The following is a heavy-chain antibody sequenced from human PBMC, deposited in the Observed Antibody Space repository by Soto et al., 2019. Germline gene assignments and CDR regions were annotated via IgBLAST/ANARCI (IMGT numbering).Heavy chain of an antibody. J-gene: IGHJ5*02. Sequence: QVQLVQSGAEVKKPGASVKVSCKASGYTFSSYALHWVRQAPGQRLEWMGWINAANGNVKYSQKFQGRVTITRDTAASTAYMELSSLRFADTAVSYCARAVGQFDPWGQGTLVTVSS. D-gene: IGHD6-19*01. CDR3: ARAVGQFDP. CDR1: GYTFSSYA. CDR2: INAANGNV. V-gene: IGHV1-3*01.